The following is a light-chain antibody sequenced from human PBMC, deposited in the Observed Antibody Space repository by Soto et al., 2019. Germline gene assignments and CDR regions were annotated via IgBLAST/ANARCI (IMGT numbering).Light chain of an antibody. CDR3: QQRYNTPRT. CDR1: RTISSY. CDR2: AAS. J-gene: IGKJ1*01. V-gene: IGKV1-39*01. Sequence: DIQMTQSPSSLSASVGERVSMTCRASRTISSYLNWYQQKPGKAPKLLIYAASDLHSGVPSRFSGSGSGKDFTLTITNLQPEDCATYYCQQRYNTPRTFGQGTKVEVK.